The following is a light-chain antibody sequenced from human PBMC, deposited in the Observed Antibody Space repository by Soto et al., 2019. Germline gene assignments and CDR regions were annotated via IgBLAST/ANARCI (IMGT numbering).Light chain of an antibody. CDR1: QSVSSSY. V-gene: IGKV3D-20*02. J-gene: IGKJ4*01. CDR2: DAS. Sequence: EIVLTQSPGTLSLSPGERATLSCRASQSVSSSYLAWYQQKPGQAPRLLIHDASNRATGIPARFSGSGSGTDFTLTISSLEPEDFGVYYCQQRSNWPPVTFGGGTKVDIK. CDR3: QQRSNWPPVT.